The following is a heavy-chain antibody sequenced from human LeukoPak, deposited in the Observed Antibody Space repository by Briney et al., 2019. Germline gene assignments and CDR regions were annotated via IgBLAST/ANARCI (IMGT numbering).Heavy chain of an antibody. Sequence: GGSLRLSCAAPGFTFDDFGMSWVRQGPGKGLEWVSGINWNGGSTGYADSVKGRFTISRDNAKNSLFLQMSSLRAEDTAVYYCARHVRFEGVDYWGQGTLVTVSS. D-gene: IGHD3-3*01. CDR2: INWNGGST. CDR3: ARHVRFEGVDY. V-gene: IGHV3-20*04. CDR1: GFTFDDFG. J-gene: IGHJ4*02.